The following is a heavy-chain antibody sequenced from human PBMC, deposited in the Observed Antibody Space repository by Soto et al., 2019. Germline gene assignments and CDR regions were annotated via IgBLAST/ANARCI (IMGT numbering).Heavy chain of an antibody. D-gene: IGHD5-18*01. Sequence: SQTLSLTCTXSVGSVSSGSYYWSFNQQPPGKGLEWIWYIYYSGSTNYNPSLKSRVTISVDTSKNQFSLKLSSVTAADTAVYYCARGREGYSYGYYFDYWGQGTLVTVSS. CDR2: IYYSGST. CDR1: VGSVSSGSYY. V-gene: IGHV4-61*01. CDR3: ARGREGYSYGYYFDY. J-gene: IGHJ4*02.